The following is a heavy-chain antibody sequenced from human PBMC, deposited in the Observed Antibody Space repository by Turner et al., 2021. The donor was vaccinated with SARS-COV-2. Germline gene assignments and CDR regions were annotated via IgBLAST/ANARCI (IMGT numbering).Heavy chain of an antibody. J-gene: IGHJ4*02. Sequence: EVRLVESGGGLAQPGGSLRLSCAASGFTFSRYASNWVRQAPVKGLEWLSYISSGSTDIYYADSVRGRFTVSRDKARNSLYLQMNNLRAEDTAVYYWARDKRYSIDYWGQGTLVTVSS. CDR2: ISSGSTDI. CDR1: GFTFSRYA. CDR3: ARDKRYSIDY. V-gene: IGHV3-48*01. D-gene: IGHD1-1*01.